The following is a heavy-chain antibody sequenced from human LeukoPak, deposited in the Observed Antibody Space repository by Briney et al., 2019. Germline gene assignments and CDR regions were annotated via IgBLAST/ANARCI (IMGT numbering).Heavy chain of an antibody. CDR2: ISAYNGNT. Sequence: ASVKVSCKASGYTFTNYGISWVRQAPGQGLEWMGWISAYNGNTNYAQKLQGRVTITTDTSTSTPYMELRSLRSDDTAVYYCARAAAVPSNNWFDPWGQGTLVTVSS. J-gene: IGHJ5*02. CDR3: ARAAAVPSNNWFDP. CDR1: GYTFTNYG. V-gene: IGHV1-18*01. D-gene: IGHD6-13*01.